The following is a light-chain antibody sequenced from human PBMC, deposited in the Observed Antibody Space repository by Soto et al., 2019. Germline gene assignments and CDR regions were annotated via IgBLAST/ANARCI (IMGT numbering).Light chain of an antibody. CDR1: QSVSSY. V-gene: IGKV3-11*01. Sequence: EIVLTQSPATLSLSPGERATLSCRASQSVSSYLFWYQQKPGQAPRLLIYDASNRATGIPARFSGSGSGTDFTLTISSLEPEDFAVYYCQHRISWPLTFGGGTKVEIK. CDR3: QHRISWPLT. CDR2: DAS. J-gene: IGKJ4*01.